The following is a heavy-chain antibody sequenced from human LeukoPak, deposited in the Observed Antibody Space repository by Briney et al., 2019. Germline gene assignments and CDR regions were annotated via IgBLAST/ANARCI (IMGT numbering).Heavy chain of an antibody. Sequence: GGSLRLSCAASGFTFSNYGMHWVRQAPGKGLEWVAVISYDGSIKCYVDSVKGRFTISRDNSKSTLYLQMNSLRAEDTAVYYCAKDLYGDWGQGTLVTVSS. V-gene: IGHV3-30*18. CDR1: GFTFSNYG. J-gene: IGHJ4*02. CDR2: ISYDGSIK. CDR3: AKDLYGD. D-gene: IGHD4-17*01.